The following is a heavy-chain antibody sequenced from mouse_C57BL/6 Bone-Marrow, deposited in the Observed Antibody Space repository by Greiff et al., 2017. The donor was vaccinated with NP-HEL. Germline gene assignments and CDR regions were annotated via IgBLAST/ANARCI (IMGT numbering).Heavy chain of an antibody. CDR2: INPSTGGT. Sequence: EVQVVESGPELVKPGASVKISCKASGYSFTGYYMNWVKQSPEKSLEWIGEINPSTGGTTYNQKFKAKATLTVDKSSSTAYMQLKSLTSEDSAVYYCARWVYYGNPYYYAMDYWGQGTSVTVSS. V-gene: IGHV1-42*01. CDR1: GYSFTGYY. D-gene: IGHD2-1*01. CDR3: ARWVYYGNPYYYAMDY. J-gene: IGHJ4*01.